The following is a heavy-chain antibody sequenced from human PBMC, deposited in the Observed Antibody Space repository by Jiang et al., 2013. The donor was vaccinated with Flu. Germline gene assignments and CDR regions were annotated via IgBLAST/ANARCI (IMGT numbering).Heavy chain of an antibody. V-gene: IGHV4-59*11. J-gene: IGHJ4*02. CDR3: ARSIVPRTYYYFDS. D-gene: IGHD2-2*01. CDR1: GGSISSHY. CDR2: IYYTGTT. Sequence: LVKPSEALSLTCTVSGGSISSHYWIWIRQPPGKGLEWIGHIYYTGTTNYNPSLKSRVTISVDTSKNQFSLKLTSVTAADTAMYYCARSIVPRTYYYFDSWGQGTLVTVSS.